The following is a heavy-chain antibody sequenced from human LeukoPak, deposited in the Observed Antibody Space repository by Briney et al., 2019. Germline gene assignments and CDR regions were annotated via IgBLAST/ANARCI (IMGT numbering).Heavy chain of an antibody. J-gene: IGHJ5*02. CDR1: GGTFSSYA. D-gene: IGHD2-2*01. CDR3: GGYCSSTSCYVGGRGTFDP. V-gene: IGHV1-69*01. CDR2: IIPIFGTA. Sequence: ASVKVSCKASGGTFSSYAISWVRQAPGQGLEWMGGIIPIFGTANYAQKFQGRVTITADGSTSTAYMELSSLRSEDTAVYYCGGYCSSTSCYVGGRGTFDPWGQGTLVTVSS.